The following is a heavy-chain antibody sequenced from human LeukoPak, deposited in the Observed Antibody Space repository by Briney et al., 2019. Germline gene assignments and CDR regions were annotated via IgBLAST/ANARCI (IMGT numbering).Heavy chain of an antibody. CDR2: ISSSGSTI. CDR1: GFTFSDYY. D-gene: IGHD1-26*01. CDR3: ARDAYSGSYPLDY. V-gene: IGHV3-11*01. Sequence: PGGSLRLSCAASGFTFSDYYMSWIRQAPGKGLEWVSYISSSGSTIYYADSVKGRFTISRDNAKNSLYLQMNSLRAEDTAVYYCARDAYSGSYPLDYWGQGTLVTVSS. J-gene: IGHJ4*02.